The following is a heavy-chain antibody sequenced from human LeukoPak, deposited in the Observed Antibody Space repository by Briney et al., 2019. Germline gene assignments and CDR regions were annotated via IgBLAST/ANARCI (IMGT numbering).Heavy chain of an antibody. D-gene: IGHD3-16*01. J-gene: IGHJ3*02. CDR1: GGSISSYY. CDR3: AEGLDSADAFDI. CDR2: IYYSGST. V-gene: IGHV4-59*01. Sequence: SETLSLTCTVSGGSISSYYWSWIRQPPGKGLEWIGYIYYSGSTNYNPSLKSRVTISVDTSKNQFSLKLSSVTAADTAVYYCAEGLDSADAFDIWGQGTMVTVSS.